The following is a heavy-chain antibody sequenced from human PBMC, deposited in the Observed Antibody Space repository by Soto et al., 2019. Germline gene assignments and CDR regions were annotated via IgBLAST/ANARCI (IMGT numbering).Heavy chain of an antibody. V-gene: IGHV4-31*03. CDR2: IYYSGST. Sequence: QVQLQESGPGLVKPSQTLSLTCTVSSASISSGGYYWSWIRQHPGKGLEWIGYIYYSGSTYYNPSLKRRVTLSVDTSKNQFSLKLSSVTAADTAVYYCARCQTGTYYYDYYGMDVWGQGTTVTVSS. CDR1: SASISSGGYY. D-gene: IGHD3-9*01. CDR3: ARCQTGTYYYDYYGMDV. J-gene: IGHJ6*02.